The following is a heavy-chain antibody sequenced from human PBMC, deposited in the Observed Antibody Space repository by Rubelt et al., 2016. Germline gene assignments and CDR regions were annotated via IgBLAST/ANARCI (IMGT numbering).Heavy chain of an antibody. D-gene: IGHD7-27*01. V-gene: IGHV4-39*01. CDR2: IYYSGST. CDR1: GGSISSSSYY. CDR3: TRAVPNWGKYYFDY. Sequence: QLQLQESGPGLVKPSETLSLTCTVSGGSISSSSYYWGWIRQPPGKGLEWIGSIYYSGSTYYNPSFKCRVTISVGTSKNEVSLNRSSGTAADTALYYCTRAVPNWGKYYFDYWGQGTLVPVSS. J-gene: IGHJ4*02.